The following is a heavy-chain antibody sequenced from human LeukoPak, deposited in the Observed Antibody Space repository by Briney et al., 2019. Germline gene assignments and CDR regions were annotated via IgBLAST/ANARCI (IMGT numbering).Heavy chain of an antibody. Sequence: PGGSLRLSCAASGSTFSSYGMHWVRQAPGKGLEWVAVIWYDGSNKYYADSVKGRFTISRDNSKNTLYLQMNSLRAEDTAVYYCAKSEVAAAPDYWGQGTLVTVSS. CDR2: IWYDGSNK. CDR3: AKSEVAAAPDY. CDR1: GSTFSSYG. D-gene: IGHD6-13*01. J-gene: IGHJ4*02. V-gene: IGHV3-33*06.